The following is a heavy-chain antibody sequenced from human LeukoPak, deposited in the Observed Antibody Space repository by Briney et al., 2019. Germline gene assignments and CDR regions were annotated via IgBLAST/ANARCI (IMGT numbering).Heavy chain of an antibody. CDR3: IYGYSYGMDV. V-gene: IGHV1-69*04. CDR2: IIPILGIA. CDR1: GGTFSSYA. Sequence: ASVKVSCKASGGTFSSYAISWVRQAPGQGLEWMGRIIPILGIANYAQKFQGRVTITADKSTSTAYMELSSLRPEDTAVYYAIYGYSYGMDVWGQGTTVTVSS. D-gene: IGHD3-10*01. J-gene: IGHJ6*02.